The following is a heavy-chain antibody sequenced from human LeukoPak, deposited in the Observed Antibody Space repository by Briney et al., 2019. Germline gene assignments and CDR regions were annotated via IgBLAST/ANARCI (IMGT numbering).Heavy chain of an antibody. CDR1: GDSVSSNSAA. CDR3: ARVSVWLPYY. D-gene: IGHD5-24*01. V-gene: IGHV6-1*01. CDR2: TYYRSKWYN. J-gene: IGHJ4*02. Sequence: SQTLSLTCAISGDSVSSNSAAWNWIRQSPSRGLEWLGRTYYRSKWYNDYAVSVKSRITINPDTSKNQFSLKLSSVTAADTAVYYCARVSVWLPYYWGQGTLVTVSS.